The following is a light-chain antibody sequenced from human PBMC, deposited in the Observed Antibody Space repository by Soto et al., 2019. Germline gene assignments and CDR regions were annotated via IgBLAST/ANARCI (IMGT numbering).Light chain of an antibody. J-gene: IGLJ3*02. V-gene: IGLV7-46*01. CDR2: DIS. CDR3: LLSYSGAWV. CDR1: TGAVSSDHW. Sequence: QAVVTQEPSLTVSPGGTVTLTYASSTGAVSSDHWPYWFQQKPGQAPRTLIYDISSKHCWTPARFSGSLLGGKAALSLSGAQPEDEADYYCLLSYSGAWVFGGGTKLTVL.